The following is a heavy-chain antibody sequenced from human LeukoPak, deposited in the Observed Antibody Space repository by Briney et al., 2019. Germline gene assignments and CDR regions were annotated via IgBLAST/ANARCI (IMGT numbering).Heavy chain of an antibody. Sequence: SETLSLTCSVSGGSISSHYWSWIRQPPGKGLEWIGYIYYSGSTNYNPSLKSRVTISVDTSKNQFSLKLSSVTAADTAVYYCAGTKTGLAVAGRSYFDYWGQGTLVTVSS. CDR2: IYYSGST. CDR3: AGTKTGLAVAGRSYFDY. V-gene: IGHV4-59*08. J-gene: IGHJ4*02. CDR1: GGSISSHY. D-gene: IGHD6-19*01.